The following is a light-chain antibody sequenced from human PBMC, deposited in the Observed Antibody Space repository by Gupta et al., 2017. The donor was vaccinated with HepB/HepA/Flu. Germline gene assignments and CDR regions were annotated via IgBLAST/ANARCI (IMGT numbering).Light chain of an antibody. J-gene: IGLJ1*01. CDR2: DNN. CDR1: SSNIGSNT. Sequence: QSVLTQPPSASGTPGQRVTISCSGGSSNIGSNTGNWYRQLPGTAPKLLIYDNNQRPSGVPDRFSGSKSGTSASLAISGLQSEDEADYYCAAWDDSLNGPVFGTGTKVTVL. CDR3: AAWDDSLNGPV. V-gene: IGLV1-44*01.